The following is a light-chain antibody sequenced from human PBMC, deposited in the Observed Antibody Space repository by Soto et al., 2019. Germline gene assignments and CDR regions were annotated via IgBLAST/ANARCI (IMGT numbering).Light chain of an antibody. CDR2: GNH. CDR1: SSNIGAGYD. CDR3: QSYDSSLSGFYV. J-gene: IGLJ1*01. V-gene: IGLV1-40*01. Sequence: QAVVTQPPSVSGAPGQRVTISCTGSSSNIGAGYDVHWYQQLPGTAPKLLMYGNHNRPSGVPDRFSGSKSGTSASLAITGLQAEDEADYYCQSYDSSLSGFYVFGTGTKVTVL.